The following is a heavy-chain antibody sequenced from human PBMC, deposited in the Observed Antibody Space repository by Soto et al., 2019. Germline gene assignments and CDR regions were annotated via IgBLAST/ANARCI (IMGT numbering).Heavy chain of an antibody. CDR3: ARSSRPYYDFWSGPHDY. J-gene: IGHJ4*02. CDR1: GYTFTSYD. V-gene: IGHV1-8*01. D-gene: IGHD3-3*01. CDR2: MNPNSGNT. Sequence: ASVKVSCKASGYTFTSYDINWVRQATGQGFEWMGWMNPNSGNTGYAQKFQGRVTMTRNTSISTAYMELSSLRSEDTAVYYCARSSRPYYDFWSGPHDYWGQGTLVTVSS.